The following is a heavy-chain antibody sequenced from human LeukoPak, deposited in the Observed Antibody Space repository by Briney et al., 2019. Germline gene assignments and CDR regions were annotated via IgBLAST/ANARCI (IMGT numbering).Heavy chain of an antibody. V-gene: IGHV3-53*01. CDR2: IYKDGST. CDR3: AKDYISSGYRTFDH. CDR1: GFAVSNNY. J-gene: IGHJ4*02. Sequence: PGGSLRLSCAASGFAVSNNYMTWVRQAPGKGLEWVSVIYKDGSTYYADSVKGRFTISRDNSKNTVYLQMNSLRAEDTAVYYCAKDYISSGYRTFDHWGQGTLVTVSS. D-gene: IGHD3-22*01.